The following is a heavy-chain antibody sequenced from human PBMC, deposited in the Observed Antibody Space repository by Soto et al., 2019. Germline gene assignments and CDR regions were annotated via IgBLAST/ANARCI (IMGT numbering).Heavy chain of an antibody. CDR1: GFTVSSYD. Sequence: GGSRRRSWAASGFTVSSYDMHWVHQAPGKGLEWVAFISFDGSNKNYADSVKGRFTISRDNSKNTLYLQMNSLRTEDTAVYYCAKDLGGQGRPSWGQGTLVTVSS. CDR2: ISFDGSNK. CDR3: AKDLGGQGRPS. V-gene: IGHV3-30*18. D-gene: IGHD3-10*01. J-gene: IGHJ4*02.